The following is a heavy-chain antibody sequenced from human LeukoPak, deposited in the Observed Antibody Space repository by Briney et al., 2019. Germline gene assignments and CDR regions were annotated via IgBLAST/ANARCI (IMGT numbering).Heavy chain of an antibody. Sequence: GGSLRLSCAASGFTFSSYAMSWVRQAPGKGLEWVSAISGSGGSTYYADSVKGRFTISRDNSKNTLYLQMNSLRAEDTALYYCAKGIAVTGTTNYFDYWGQGTLVTVSS. V-gene: IGHV3-23*01. CDR1: GFTFSSYA. D-gene: IGHD6-19*01. CDR3: AKGIAVTGTTNYFDY. CDR2: ISGSGGST. J-gene: IGHJ4*02.